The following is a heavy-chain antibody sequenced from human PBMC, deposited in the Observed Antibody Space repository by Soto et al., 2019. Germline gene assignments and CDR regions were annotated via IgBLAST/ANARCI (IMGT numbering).Heavy chain of an antibody. D-gene: IGHD3-10*01. Sequence: SETLSLTCAVYGGSFSGYYWSWIRQPPGKGLEWIGEINHSGSTNYNPSLKSRVTISVDTSKNQFSLKLSSVTAADTAVYYCARGTITMVRGGFFHWGQGTLVTVSS. CDR1: GGSFSGYY. V-gene: IGHV4-34*01. J-gene: IGHJ4*02. CDR2: INHSGST. CDR3: ARGTITMVRGGFFH.